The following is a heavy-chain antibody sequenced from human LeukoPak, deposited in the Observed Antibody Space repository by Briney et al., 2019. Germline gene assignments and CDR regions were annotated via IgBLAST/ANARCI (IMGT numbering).Heavy chain of an antibody. D-gene: IGHD3-22*01. CDR3: AREKNYYDSSGYYASFDY. CDR2: IKQDGSEK. CDR1: GFTFSSYW. Sequence: GGSLRLSCAASGFTFSSYWMSWVRQAPGKGLEWVANIKQDGSEKYYVDSVKGRFTISRDNAKNSLYLQMNSLRAEDTAVYYCAREKNYYDSSGYYASFDYWGQGTLVTVSS. V-gene: IGHV3-7*01. J-gene: IGHJ4*02.